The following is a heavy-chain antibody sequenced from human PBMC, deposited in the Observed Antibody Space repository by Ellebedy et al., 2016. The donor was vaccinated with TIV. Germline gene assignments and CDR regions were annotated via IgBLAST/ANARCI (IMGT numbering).Heavy chain of an antibody. CDR1: GFTVGNNF. J-gene: IGHJ4*02. D-gene: IGHD5-18*01. CDR3: ARKTDTGTSGDY. Sequence: GESLKISCAASGFTVGNNFMSWVRQAPGKGLEGVSLLCSGGSTDYAASVKGRVTISSDSSQNTLYLQLNSLRAEDTAMYYCARKTDTGTSGDYWGQGTPVTVSS. CDR2: LCSGGST. V-gene: IGHV3-53*01.